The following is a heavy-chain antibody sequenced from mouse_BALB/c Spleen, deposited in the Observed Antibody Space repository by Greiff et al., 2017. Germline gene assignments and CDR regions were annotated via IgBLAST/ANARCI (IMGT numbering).Heavy chain of an antibody. CDR1: GYTFTSYW. CDR2: IYPGSGST. Sequence: LQQPGSELVRPGASVKLSCKASGYTFTSYWMHWVKQRHGQGLEWIGNIYPGSGSTNYDEKFKSKGTLTVDTSSSTAYMHISSLTSEDSAVYYCTREEGYDDVFDYWGQGTTLTVSS. D-gene: IGHD2-4*01. CDR3: TREEGYDDVFDY. J-gene: IGHJ2*01. V-gene: IGHV1S22*01.